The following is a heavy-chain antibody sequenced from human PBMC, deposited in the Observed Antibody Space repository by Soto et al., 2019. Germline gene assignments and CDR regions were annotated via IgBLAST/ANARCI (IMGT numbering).Heavy chain of an antibody. Sequence: GGSLRLSCAASGITFRNYAMSWVRQAPGKGLEWVSSISGSGGTTYYADSVKGRFTISRDTSNNTLYLQMNSLTAEDTAVYYCAREGGRGYTYGPHFDYWGQGALVTV. D-gene: IGHD5-18*01. V-gene: IGHV3-23*01. J-gene: IGHJ4*02. CDR1: GITFRNYA. CDR2: ISGSGGTT. CDR3: AREGGRGYTYGPHFDY.